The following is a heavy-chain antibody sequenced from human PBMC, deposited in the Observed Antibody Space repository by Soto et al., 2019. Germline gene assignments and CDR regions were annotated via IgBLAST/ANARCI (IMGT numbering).Heavy chain of an antibody. J-gene: IGHJ3*02. CDR1: GFTFSSYG. CDR3: ARGGRIGTDAFDI. Sequence: GGSLRLSCAASGFTFSSYGMHWVRQAPGKGLEWVAVIWYDGSNKYYADSVKGRFTISRDNSKNTLYLQMNSLRAEDTAVYYCARGGRIGTDAFDIWGQGTMVTVSS. D-gene: IGHD2-15*01. CDR2: IWYDGSNK. V-gene: IGHV3-33*01.